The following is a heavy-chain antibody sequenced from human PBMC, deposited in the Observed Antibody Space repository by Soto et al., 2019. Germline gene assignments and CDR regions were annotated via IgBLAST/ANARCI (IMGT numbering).Heavy chain of an antibody. CDR3: ARDRSRYDFWSGYLAWFDP. CDR2: ISYDGSNK. V-gene: IGHV3-30-3*01. J-gene: IGHJ5*02. CDR1: GFTFSSYA. Sequence: QVQLVESGGGVVQPGRSLRLSCAASGFTFSSYAMHWVRQAPGKGLEWVAVISYDGSNKYYADSVKGRFTISRDNSKNTLYLQMNSLRAEDTAVYYCARDRSRYDFWSGYLAWFDPWGQGTLVTVSS. D-gene: IGHD3-3*01.